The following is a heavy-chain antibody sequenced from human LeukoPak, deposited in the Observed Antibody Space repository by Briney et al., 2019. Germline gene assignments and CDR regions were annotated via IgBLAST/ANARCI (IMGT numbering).Heavy chain of an antibody. CDR1: GGTFSSYA. J-gene: IGHJ4*02. V-gene: IGHV1-69*01. D-gene: IGHD5-24*01. CDR2: IIPIFGTA. CDR3: ARSKRDGPIEDY. Sequence: GASVKVSCKASGGTFSSYAISWVRQAPGQGLEWMGGIIPIFGTANYAQKFQGRVTITADESTSTAYMELSSLRSEDTAVYYCARSKRDGPIEDYWGQGTLVTVSS.